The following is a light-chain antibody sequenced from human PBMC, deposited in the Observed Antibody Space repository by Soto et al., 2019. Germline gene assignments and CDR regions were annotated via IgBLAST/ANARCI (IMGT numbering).Light chain of an antibody. V-gene: IGKV1-5*03. CDR3: QHYSGYST. CDR2: KAS. Sequence: DIPMTQSPSTLSASVGDTVTITCRASQSLSSWLAWYQHKPGKAPKLLISKASSLESGVPSRFSGSGSGTEFTLTISSLQPDDFATYHCQHYSGYSTFGQGTKLEIK. CDR1: QSLSSW. J-gene: IGKJ2*01.